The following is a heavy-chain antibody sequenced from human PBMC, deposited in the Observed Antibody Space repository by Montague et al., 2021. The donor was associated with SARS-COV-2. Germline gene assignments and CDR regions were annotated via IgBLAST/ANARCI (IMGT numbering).Heavy chain of an antibody. CDR3: AKDRYYGSGSYWGWFDP. J-gene: IGHJ5*02. CDR2: IYSGGSST. CDR1: GFTFSSYA. D-gene: IGHD3-10*01. V-gene: IGHV3-23*03. Sequence: SLRLSCAASGFTFSSYAMSWVRQAPGKGQKWVSVIYSGGSSTYYADSVKGRFNISRDNSKNTLYLQMNSLRAEDTAVYYCAKDRYYGSGSYWGWFDPWGQGTLVTVSS.